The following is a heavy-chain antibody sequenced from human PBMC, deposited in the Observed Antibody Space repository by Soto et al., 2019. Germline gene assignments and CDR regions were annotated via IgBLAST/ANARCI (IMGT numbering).Heavy chain of an antibody. V-gene: IGHV3-53*01. CDR2: IYSGGST. J-gene: IGHJ4*02. D-gene: IGHD1-26*01. CDR3: ARESSGNYYFDY. CDR1: GFTVNNNY. Sequence: ESGGGLVQPGGSLRLSCAVSGFTVNNNYVTWVRQSPGKGLEWVSVIYSGGSTYYADSVKGRFTISRDNSKNTVFLQMNSLRGDDTAVYYCARESSGNYYFDYWGQGTLVTVSS.